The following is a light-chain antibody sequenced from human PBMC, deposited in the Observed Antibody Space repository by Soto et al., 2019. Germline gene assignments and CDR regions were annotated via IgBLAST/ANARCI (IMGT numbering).Light chain of an antibody. V-gene: IGKV1-5*03. CDR3: HQYQRYPWT. Sequence: DIQMTQSPSTLSASVGDRVTITCRASQSINSWLAWYQQKPGKAPKILIYQASSLEGGIPSRFSGSGSGTDFTLTISCLQPDDFAIYYCHQYQRYPWTFGQGTKVEVK. J-gene: IGKJ1*01. CDR2: QAS. CDR1: QSINSW.